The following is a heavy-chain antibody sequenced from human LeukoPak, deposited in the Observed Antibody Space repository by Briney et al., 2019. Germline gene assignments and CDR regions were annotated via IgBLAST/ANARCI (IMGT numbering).Heavy chain of an antibody. V-gene: IGHV3-53*04. Sequence: GGSLRLSCAAAGFTVSSDYMTWVRQAPGKGLEWVSILYSGGSTYYADSVKGRFTISRHNSKNTLYLQMDSLRAEDTAVYYCARDKGGGSDGMDVWGQGTMVTVSS. J-gene: IGHJ6*02. CDR1: GFTVSSDY. D-gene: IGHD3-16*01. CDR2: LYSGGST. CDR3: ARDKGGGSDGMDV.